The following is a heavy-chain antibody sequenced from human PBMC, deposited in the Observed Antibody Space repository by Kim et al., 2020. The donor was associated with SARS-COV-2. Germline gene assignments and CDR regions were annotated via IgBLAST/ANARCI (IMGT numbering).Heavy chain of an antibody. CDR1: GFTFSSYG. CDR3: AREGHVDTAMATNYYYYGMDV. V-gene: IGHV3-33*01. D-gene: IGHD5-18*01. Sequence: GGSLRLSCAASGFTFSSYGMHWVRQAPGKGLEWVAVIWYDGSNKYYADSVKGRFTISRDNSKNTLYLQMNSLRAEDTAVYYCAREGHVDTAMATNYYYYGMDVWGQGTTVTVSS. J-gene: IGHJ6*02. CDR2: IWYDGSNK.